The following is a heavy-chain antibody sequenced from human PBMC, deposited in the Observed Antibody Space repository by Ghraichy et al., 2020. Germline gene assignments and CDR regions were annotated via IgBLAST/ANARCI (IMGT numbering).Heavy chain of an antibody. J-gene: IGHJ4*02. Sequence: GGSLRLSCAASGFTFSSYGMHWVRQAPGKGLEWVAVIWYDGSNKYYADSVKGRFTISRDNSKNTLYLQMNSLRAEDTAVYYCARSPHIEHTLGLDYWGQGTLVTVSS. CDR3: ARSPHIEHTLGLDY. CDR1: GFTFSSYG. V-gene: IGHV3-33*08. CDR2: IWYDGSNK. D-gene: IGHD2-21*01.